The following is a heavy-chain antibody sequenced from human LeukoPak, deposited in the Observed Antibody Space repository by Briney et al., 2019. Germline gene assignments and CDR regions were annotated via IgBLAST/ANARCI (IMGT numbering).Heavy chain of an antibody. V-gene: IGHV4-30-2*01. CDR1: GGSISSGDYY. Sequence: SETLSLTCTVSGGSISSGDYYWSWIRQPPGKGLEWIGYIYHSGSTYYNPSLKSRITISVDRSKNQFSLKLSSVTAADTAVYYCAREEYPEGGPTKYFQHWGQGTLVTVSS. CDR3: AREEYPEGGPTKYFQH. CDR2: IYHSGST. D-gene: IGHD1-26*01. J-gene: IGHJ1*01.